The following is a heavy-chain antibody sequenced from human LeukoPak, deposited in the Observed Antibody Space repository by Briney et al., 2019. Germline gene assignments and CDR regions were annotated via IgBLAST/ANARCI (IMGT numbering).Heavy chain of an antibody. D-gene: IGHD1-1*01. J-gene: IGHJ3*01. CDR3: ARRRSLEDGFHV. CDR2: IYPGDSDT. Sequence: GESLKISCKGSGYSFTSYWIGWARQMPGRGLEWMGIIYPGDSDTRYSPSFQGQVTISADKPINTAYLQWSSLKASDTAIYYCARRRSLEDGFHVWGQGTVVTVSS. V-gene: IGHV5-51*04. CDR1: GYSFTSYW.